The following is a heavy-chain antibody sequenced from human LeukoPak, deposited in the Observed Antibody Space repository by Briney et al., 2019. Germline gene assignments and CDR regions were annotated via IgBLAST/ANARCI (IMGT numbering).Heavy chain of an antibody. J-gene: IGHJ4*02. D-gene: IGHD1-26*01. V-gene: IGHV6-1*01. CDR2: TYYRSKWYY. CDR3: ARGGLVRSPRGYFDF. Sequence: SQTLSLTCAISRDSVSSNTGGWNWIRQSPSRGLEWLGRTYYRSKWYYDYAVSVKSRISINPDTSKNQFSLQLNSVTPDDTAVYYCARGGLVRSPRGYFDFWGQGTLVTVSS. CDR1: RDSVSSNTGG.